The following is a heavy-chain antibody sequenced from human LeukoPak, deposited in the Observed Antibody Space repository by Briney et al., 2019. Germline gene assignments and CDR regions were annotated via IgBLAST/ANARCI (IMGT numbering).Heavy chain of an antibody. CDR2: IKQDGSEK. V-gene: IGHV3-7*03. D-gene: IGHD6-19*01. Sequence: TGGSLRLSCAASGFTFSSYWMSWVRQAPGKGLEWVANIKQDGSEKYYVDSVKGRFTISRDNAKNSLYLQMNSLRAEDTAVYYCAKDLYSSGPYEFDYWGQGTLVTVSS. CDR1: GFTFSSYW. J-gene: IGHJ4*02. CDR3: AKDLYSSGPYEFDY.